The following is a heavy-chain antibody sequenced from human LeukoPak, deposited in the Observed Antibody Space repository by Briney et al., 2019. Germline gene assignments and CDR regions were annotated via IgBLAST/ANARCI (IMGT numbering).Heavy chain of an antibody. J-gene: IGHJ4*02. D-gene: IGHD3-10*01. Sequence: GGSLTLSRAASGFTFSSDSMNWVRQAPGKGLEWVSFISSSSSYIYYADSVKGRFTISRDNAKNSLYLQMNSLRAEDTAVYYCARVGSDGSGRFFDYWGQGTLVTVSS. CDR3: ARVGSDGSGRFFDY. CDR1: GFTFSSDS. V-gene: IGHV3-21*01. CDR2: ISSSSSYI.